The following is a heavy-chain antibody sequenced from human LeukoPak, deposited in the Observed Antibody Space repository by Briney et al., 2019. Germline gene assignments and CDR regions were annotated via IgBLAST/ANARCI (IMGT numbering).Heavy chain of an antibody. CDR2: IYYSGST. V-gene: IGHV4-39*01. J-gene: IGHJ4*02. Sequence: PSETLSLTCTVSGGSISSSSYYWGWIRQPPGKGLEWIGSIYYSGSTYYNPSLKSRVTISVDTSKNQFSLKVRSVTAADTAVYYCARTVYGPVDDWGQGTLVTVSS. D-gene: IGHD2/OR15-2a*01. CDR1: GGSISSSSYY. CDR3: ARTVYGPVDD.